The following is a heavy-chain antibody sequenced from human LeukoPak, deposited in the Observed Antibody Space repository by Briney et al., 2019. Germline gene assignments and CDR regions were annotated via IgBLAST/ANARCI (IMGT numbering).Heavy chain of an antibody. J-gene: IGHJ4*02. CDR3: ATNSGWRFDY. Sequence: GGSLRLSCAASEFTFASYWMSWVRQPPGKGLEWVANIKQDGSEKYYVDSVKGRFTISRDNAKNSLYLQMNSLRAEDTAVYYCATNSGWRFDYWGQGTLVTVSS. CDR2: IKQDGSEK. CDR1: EFTFASYW. D-gene: IGHD5-12*01. V-gene: IGHV3-7*01.